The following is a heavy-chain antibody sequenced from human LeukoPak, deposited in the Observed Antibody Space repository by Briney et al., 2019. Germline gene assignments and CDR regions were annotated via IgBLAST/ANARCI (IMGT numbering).Heavy chain of an antibody. CDR3: ARSLIWSGHSADWFDP. CDR1: GGSITSGSYY. CDR2: IYTSGRT. Sequence: SETLSLTCTVSGGSITSGSYYWSWIRQPAGKGLEWIGRIYTSGRTNYNPSLKTRVTISIDTSKNEFSLKLRSVTAADTAMYYCARSLIWSGHSADWFDPWGQGTLVTVSS. V-gene: IGHV4-61*02. D-gene: IGHD3-3*01. J-gene: IGHJ5*02.